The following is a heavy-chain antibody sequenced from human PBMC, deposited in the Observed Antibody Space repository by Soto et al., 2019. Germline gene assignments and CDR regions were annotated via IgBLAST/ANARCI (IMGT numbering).Heavy chain of an antibody. J-gene: IGHJ4*02. V-gene: IGHV1-18*01. Sequence: SWVRQAPGQGLEWMGWISAYNGNTNYAQKLQGRVTMTTDTSTSTAYMELRSLRSDGTAVYYCARDRGSYALDYGGQGTLVTVSS. D-gene: IGHD1-26*01. CDR2: ISAYNGNT. CDR3: ARDRGSYALDY.